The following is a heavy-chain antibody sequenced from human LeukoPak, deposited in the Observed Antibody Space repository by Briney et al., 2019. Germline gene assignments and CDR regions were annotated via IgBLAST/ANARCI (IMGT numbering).Heavy chain of an antibody. J-gene: IGHJ4*02. D-gene: IGHD3-16*01. V-gene: IGHV3-7*04. CDR3: ARSRGLDS. Sequence: PGGSLRLSCAASGFTLSTYWMTWVRQARGKGLEWVAYIKQDGSERYYVDSVKVRFTISRDNAKNSQYLQINSLRDEDTAIYHCARSRGLDSWGQGTLVTVSS. CDR2: IKQDGSER. CDR1: GFTLSTYW.